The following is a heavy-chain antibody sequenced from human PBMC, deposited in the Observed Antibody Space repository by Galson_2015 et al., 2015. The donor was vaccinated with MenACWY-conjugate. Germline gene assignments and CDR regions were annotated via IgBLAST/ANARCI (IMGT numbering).Heavy chain of an antibody. Sequence: SVKVSCKGSGYTFVSYGISWVRQVPGEGLEWMGWISTSKDKTRYAQKFQERVTVTSDASASTVYMELRSLTSDDTAVYFCARDRNYYDSSGVFTSRTYYLEYWGQGTLITVSS. CDR3: ARDRNYYDSSGVFTSRTYYLEY. D-gene: IGHD6-19*01. CDR2: ISTSKDKT. J-gene: IGHJ4*02. V-gene: IGHV1-18*01. CDR1: GYTFVSYG.